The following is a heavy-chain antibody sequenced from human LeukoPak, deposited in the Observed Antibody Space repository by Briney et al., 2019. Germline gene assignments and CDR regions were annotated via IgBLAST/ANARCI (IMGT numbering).Heavy chain of an antibody. J-gene: IGHJ4*02. CDR2: ISGGGATT. D-gene: IGHD6-13*01. Sequence: GGSLRLSCAASGFTFSSYAMSWVRQAPGKGLEWVSDISGGGATTFYADSVKGRFTISRDNSKNTLYLQLSSLRTEDTAVYYCAKSTGYSTTGRDFDSWGRGTLVTVTS. CDR3: AKSTGYSTTGRDFDS. CDR1: GFTFSSYA. V-gene: IGHV3-23*01.